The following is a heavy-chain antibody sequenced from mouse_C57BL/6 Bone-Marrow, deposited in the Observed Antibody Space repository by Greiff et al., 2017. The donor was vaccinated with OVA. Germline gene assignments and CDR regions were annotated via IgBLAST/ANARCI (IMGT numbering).Heavy chain of an antibody. D-gene: IGHD2-2*01. V-gene: IGHV1-74*01. J-gene: IGHJ2*01. CDR2: IHPSDSDT. CDR1: GYTFTSYW. Sequence: QVQLQQPGAELVKPGASVKVSCKASGYTFTSYWMHWVKQRPGQGLEWIGRIHPSDSDTNYHQKFKGKATLTVAKSSSTAYMQLSSRTSEDSAVYYCAMVSTMVTTVDYWGQGTTRTVSS. CDR3: AMVSTMVTTVDY.